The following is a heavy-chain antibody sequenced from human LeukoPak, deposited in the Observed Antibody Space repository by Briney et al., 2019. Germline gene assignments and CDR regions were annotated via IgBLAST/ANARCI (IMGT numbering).Heavy chain of an antibody. Sequence: GGSLRLSCAASGFTVSSNEMSWVRQAPGKGLEWVSSISSGSTYYADSRKGRFTISRDNAKNSLYLQMNSLRAEDTAVYYCAEFGITMIGGVWGKGTTVTISS. V-gene: IGHV3-38-3*01. J-gene: IGHJ6*04. D-gene: IGHD3-10*02. CDR3: AEFGITMIGGV. CDR2: ISSGST. CDR1: GFTVSSNE.